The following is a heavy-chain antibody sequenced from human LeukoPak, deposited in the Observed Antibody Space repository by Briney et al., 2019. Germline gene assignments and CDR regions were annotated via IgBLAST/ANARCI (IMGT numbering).Heavy chain of an antibody. CDR3: ARSSGGSCYGCHWFDP. Sequence: ASVKVSCKASGGTFSSYAISWVRQAPGQGLEWMGGIIPIFGTANYAQKFQGRVTITTDESTSTAYMELSSLRSEDTAVHYCARSSGGSCYGCHWFDPWGQGTLVTVSS. D-gene: IGHD2-15*01. CDR1: GGTFSSYA. V-gene: IGHV1-69*05. J-gene: IGHJ5*02. CDR2: IIPIFGTA.